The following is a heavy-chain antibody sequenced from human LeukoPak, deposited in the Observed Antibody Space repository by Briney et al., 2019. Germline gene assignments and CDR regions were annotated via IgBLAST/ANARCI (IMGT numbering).Heavy chain of an antibody. D-gene: IGHD3-22*01. V-gene: IGHV4-59*01. CDR2: IYYSGST. CDR1: GGSISSYY. CDR3: ARGYLYYYDSSGPDAFDI. J-gene: IGHJ3*02. Sequence: SETLSLTCTASGGSISSYYWSWIRQPPGKGLEWIGYIYYSGSTNYNPSLKSRVTISVDTSKNQFSLKLSSVTAADTAVYYCARGYLYYYDSSGPDAFDIWGQGTMVTVSS.